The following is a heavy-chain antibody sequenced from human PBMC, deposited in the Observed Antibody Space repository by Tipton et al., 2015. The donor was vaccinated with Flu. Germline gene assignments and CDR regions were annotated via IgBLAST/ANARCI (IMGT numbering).Heavy chain of an antibody. D-gene: IGHD5-18*01. J-gene: IGHJ3*02. CDR1: GGSLDSYY. Sequence: TLSLTCAVSGGSLDSYYWSWIRQPPGKGLEYIGYNFYSGSTNYNPSLKSRVTISVDTTKNQFSLKLSSVTAADTAVYYCARETGWGYSYASHGPHFDIWGQGTMVTVSS. CDR2: NFYSGST. CDR3: ARETGWGYSYASHGPHFDI. V-gene: IGHV4-59*01.